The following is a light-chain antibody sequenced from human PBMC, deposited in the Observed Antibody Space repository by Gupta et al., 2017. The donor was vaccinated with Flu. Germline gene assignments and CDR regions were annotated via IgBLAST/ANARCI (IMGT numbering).Light chain of an antibody. J-gene: IGLJ2*01. CDR1: TNDIASYNY. Sequence: QSALTQPASVSGSPGQSITISCTGTTNDIASYNYVSWYQQHRGKAPKLIIFEVTNRPPGVSNRFSGSKSGITASLTISGLQAEDEADYYCSSYTISNTHVFGGGTKLTVL. CDR2: EVT. V-gene: IGLV2-14*01. CDR3: SSYTISNTHV.